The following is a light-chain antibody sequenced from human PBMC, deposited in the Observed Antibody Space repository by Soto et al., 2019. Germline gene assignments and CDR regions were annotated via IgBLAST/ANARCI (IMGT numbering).Light chain of an antibody. J-gene: IGKJ1*01. CDR3: QQRYSTPRT. CDR1: QSISSY. Sequence: DIQMTQSPSSLSASVGDRVTITCRASQSISSYLNWYQQKPGKAPKLLIYAASSLQNGVSSRFNGSGYGTDFTLTISSLQPEDFATYYCQQRYSTPRTFGQGTKVEIK. V-gene: IGKV1-39*01. CDR2: AAS.